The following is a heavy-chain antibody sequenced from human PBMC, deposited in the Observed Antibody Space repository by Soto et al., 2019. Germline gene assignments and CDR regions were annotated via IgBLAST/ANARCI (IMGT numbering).Heavy chain of an antibody. CDR3: ARQRRGGYWFDH. CDR2: IYYTETT. Sequence: PSETLSLTCAVSGVSVTNGDYYWTWMRQSPGKGLEWIGNIYYTETTNYNPSLNSRLSISIDTSRNQFSLQLTSVTAADTAIYYCARQRRGGYWFDHWGQGTLVTVSS. CDR1: GVSVTNGDYY. J-gene: IGHJ5*02. V-gene: IGHV4-30-4*01.